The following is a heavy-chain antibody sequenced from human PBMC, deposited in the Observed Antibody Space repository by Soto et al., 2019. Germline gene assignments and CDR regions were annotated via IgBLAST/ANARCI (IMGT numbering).Heavy chain of an antibody. CDR3: AREGDCSSTSCYEIDY. D-gene: IGHD2-2*01. Sequence: ASVKVSCKASGYTFTSYGISWVRQAPGQGLEWMGWISAYNGNTNYAQKLQGRVTMTTDTSTSTAYMELRSLRSDDTAVYYCAREGDCSSTSCYEIDYWGQGTLVTVSS. CDR2: ISAYNGNT. CDR1: GYTFTSYG. J-gene: IGHJ4*02. V-gene: IGHV1-18*01.